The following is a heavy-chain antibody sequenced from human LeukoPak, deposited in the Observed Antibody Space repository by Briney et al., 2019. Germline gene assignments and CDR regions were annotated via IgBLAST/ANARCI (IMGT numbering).Heavy chain of an antibody. Sequence: PSQTLSLTCTVSGGSISSGDYYWSWIRQPPGKGLEWIGYIYYSGSTYYNPSLKSRVTISVDTSKNQFSLKLSSVTAADTAVYYCARGYFGVWYFDYWGQGTLVTVSS. J-gene: IGHJ4*02. CDR2: IYYSGST. V-gene: IGHV4-30-4*01. D-gene: IGHD2-21*02. CDR3: ARGYFGVWYFDY. CDR1: GGSISSGDYY.